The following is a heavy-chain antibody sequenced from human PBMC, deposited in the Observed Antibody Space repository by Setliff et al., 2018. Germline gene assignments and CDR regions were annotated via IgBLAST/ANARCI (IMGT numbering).Heavy chain of an antibody. CDR3: ARAVRGSTGWYGPFDY. D-gene: IGHD6-19*01. CDR1: GFTFNYYW. Sequence: GSLRLSCAASGFTFNYYWMHWVRQAPGKGLVWVSRINSEGGDPDYADSVKGRFIISRDNAKNSLYLQMNSLRAEDTAVYYCARAVRGSTGWYGPFDYWGLGTLVTVSS. J-gene: IGHJ4*02. CDR2: INSEGGDP. V-gene: IGHV3-74*01.